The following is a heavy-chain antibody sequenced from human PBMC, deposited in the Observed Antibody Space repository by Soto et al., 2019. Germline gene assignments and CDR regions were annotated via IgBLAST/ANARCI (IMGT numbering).Heavy chain of an antibody. V-gene: IGHV1-69*13. CDR3: ARGVTISFNWFDP. CDR2: IIPIFGTA. J-gene: IGHJ5*02. D-gene: IGHD3-3*01. Sequence: SVKVSCKASGGTFSSYAISWVRQAPGQGLEWMGGIIPIFGTANYAQKFQGRVTITADESTSTAYMELSSLRSEDTAVYYCARGVTISFNWFDPWGQGTLVTVSS. CDR1: GGTFSSYA.